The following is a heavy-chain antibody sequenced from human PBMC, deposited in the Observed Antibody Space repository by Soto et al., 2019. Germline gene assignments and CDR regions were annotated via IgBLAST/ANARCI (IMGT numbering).Heavy chain of an antibody. Sequence: ASVKVSCKASGYTFTSYGISWVRQAPGQGREWMGWISAYNGNTNYEQKLLGRVTMTTAKSTSTAYMELRSVRSDDTAVYYCGTTPSSGWCGDHWGQGSLVTVSS. D-gene: IGHD6-19*01. V-gene: IGHV1-18*04. J-gene: IGHJ4*02. CDR2: ISAYNGNT. CDR1: GYTFTSYG. CDR3: GTTPSSGWCGDH.